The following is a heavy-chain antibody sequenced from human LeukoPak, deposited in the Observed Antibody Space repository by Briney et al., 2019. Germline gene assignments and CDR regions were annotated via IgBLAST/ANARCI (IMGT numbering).Heavy chain of an antibody. CDR2: INSDGSST. D-gene: IGHD6-13*01. J-gene: IGHJ4*02. CDR3: ARVGALSSSWLLY. Sequence: GGSLRLSCAASRFTFSTYWMHWVRQAPGKGLVWVSRINSDGSSTGYADSVKGRFTISRDNAKNSLYLQMNSLRDEDTAAYYCARVGALSSSWLLYWGQGTLVTVSS. CDR1: RFTFSTYW. V-gene: IGHV3-74*01.